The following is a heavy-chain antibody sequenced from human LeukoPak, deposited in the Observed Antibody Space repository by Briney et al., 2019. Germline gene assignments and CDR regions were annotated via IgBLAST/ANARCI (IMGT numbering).Heavy chain of an antibody. D-gene: IGHD5-12*01. V-gene: IGHV3-23*01. CDR3: AKTRRDGYNYVPRYYFDY. CDR2: ISGSGGST. Sequence: PGGSLRLSCAASGFTFSSYAMSWVRQAPGKGLEWVSAISGSGGSTYYADSVKGRFTISRDNSNNTLYLQMNSLRAEDTAVYYCAKTRRDGYNYVPRYYFDYWGQGTLVTVSS. J-gene: IGHJ4*02. CDR1: GFTFSSYA.